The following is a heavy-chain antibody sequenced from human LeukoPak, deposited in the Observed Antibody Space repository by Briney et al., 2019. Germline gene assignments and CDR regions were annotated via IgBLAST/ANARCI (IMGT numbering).Heavy chain of an antibody. V-gene: IGHV5-51*01. Sequence: GESLKISCKGSGYNFTSYWIGWVRPMPGKGLEWMGIIYPGDSDTRYSPSFQGQVTISADKSISTAYLQWSSLRASDTAMYYCARRVGYSYGSFDYWGQGTLVTVSS. CDR3: ARRVGYSYGSFDY. D-gene: IGHD5-18*01. J-gene: IGHJ4*02. CDR1: GYNFTSYW. CDR2: IYPGDSDT.